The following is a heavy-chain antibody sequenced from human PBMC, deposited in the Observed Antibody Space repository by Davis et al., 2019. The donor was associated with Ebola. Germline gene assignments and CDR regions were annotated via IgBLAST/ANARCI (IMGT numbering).Heavy chain of an antibody. D-gene: IGHD3-3*01. Sequence: MPSETLSLTCTVSGGSISSYYWSWIRQPPGKGLEWIGYIYYSGSTNYNPSLKSRVTISVYTSKNQFSLKLSSVTAADTAVYYCARVGYDFWSGYSSDNWFDPWGQGTLVTVSS. CDR1: GGSISSYY. CDR3: ARVGYDFWSGYSSDNWFDP. V-gene: IGHV4-59*01. CDR2: IYYSGST. J-gene: IGHJ5*02.